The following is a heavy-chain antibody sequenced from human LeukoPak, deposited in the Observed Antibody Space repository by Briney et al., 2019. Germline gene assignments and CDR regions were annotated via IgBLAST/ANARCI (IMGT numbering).Heavy chain of an antibody. Sequence: SETLSLTCTVSGGSISSSSYYWGWIRQPPGKGLEWIGSIYYSGSTYYNPSLKGRVTISVDTSKNQFSLKLSSVTAADTAVYYCARPRGSPIGGYNWFDPWGQGTLVTVSS. CDR3: ARPRGSPIGGYNWFDP. V-gene: IGHV4-39*01. D-gene: IGHD2-15*01. J-gene: IGHJ5*02. CDR1: GGSISSSSYY. CDR2: IYYSGST.